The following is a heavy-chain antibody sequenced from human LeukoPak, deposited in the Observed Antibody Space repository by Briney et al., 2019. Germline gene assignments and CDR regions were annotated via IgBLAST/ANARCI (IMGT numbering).Heavy chain of an antibody. CDR2: ISAYNGNT. D-gene: IGHD1-1*01. CDR1: GYTFTSYG. Sequence: SVKVSCKASGYTFTSYGISWVRQAPGQGLEWMGWISAYNGNTNYAQKLQGRVTMTTDTSTSTAYVELRSLRSDDTAVYYCARGRGGEQGDDHYYFDYWGQGTLVTVSS. CDR3: ARGRGGEQGDDHYYFDY. J-gene: IGHJ4*02. V-gene: IGHV1-18*01.